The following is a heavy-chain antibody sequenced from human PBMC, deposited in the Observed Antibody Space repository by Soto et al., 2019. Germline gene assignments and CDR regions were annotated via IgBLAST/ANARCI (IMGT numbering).Heavy chain of an antibody. D-gene: IGHD3-3*01. CDR2: IYYSGGT. Sequence: PSETMPVTSTVAGVTISSYYWSWILQTPGKGLEWIGYIYYSGGTNYNPSLKSRVTISVDTSKNQFSLKLSSVTAADTAVYYCARASTYYDFWSGYNPYYYYDMDVWGKGTTVTVSS. J-gene: IGHJ6*03. CDR1: GVTISSYY. CDR3: ARASTYYDFWSGYNPYYYYDMDV. V-gene: IGHV4-59*01.